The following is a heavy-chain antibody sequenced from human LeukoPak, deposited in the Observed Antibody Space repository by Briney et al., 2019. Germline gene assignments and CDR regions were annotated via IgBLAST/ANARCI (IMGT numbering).Heavy chain of an antibody. CDR3: ARAKRDYYDSSGYYNDY. D-gene: IGHD3-22*01. V-gene: IGHV4-34*01. J-gene: IGHJ4*02. CDR1: GGPFSGYY. Sequence: SDTLSLTCAVYGGPFSGYYWSGIRQPPARELEWIGEGNHSGRTNYQASLKSRLTISVDTSKNQFSLKLSSVTGADTAVYYCARAKRDYYDSSGYYNDYWGQGTLVSVSS. CDR2: GNHSGRT.